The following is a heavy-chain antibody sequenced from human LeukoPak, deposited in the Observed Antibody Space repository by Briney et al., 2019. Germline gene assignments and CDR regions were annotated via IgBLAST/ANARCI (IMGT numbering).Heavy chain of an antibody. Sequence: GASVTVSFTSSGYGFTTYGISWVRHAPGQGLEWMGWISPYNGLTEYAQKFQGRVTMTTDTTTSTVTMYLRTLSSDDTAVYYCARDQVSHIMPLYMDVWGEGTTVTVSS. CDR2: ISPYNGLT. V-gene: IGHV1-18*01. CDR3: ARDQVSHIMPLYMDV. J-gene: IGHJ6*03. CDR1: GYGFTTYG. D-gene: IGHD5/OR15-5a*01.